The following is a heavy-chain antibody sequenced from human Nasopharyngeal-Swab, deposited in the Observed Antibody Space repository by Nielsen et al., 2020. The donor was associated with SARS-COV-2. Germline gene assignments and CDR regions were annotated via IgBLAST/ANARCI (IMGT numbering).Heavy chain of an antibody. CDR3: ATVRAYYDILTGYSLPYGMDV. J-gene: IGHJ6*02. Sequence: ASVKVSCKVSGYTLTELSMHWVRQAPGKGLEWMGGFNPEDGETIYAQKFQGRATMTEDTSTDTAYMELSSLRSEDTAVYYCATVRAYYDILTGYSLPYGMDVWGQGTTVTVSS. D-gene: IGHD3-9*01. CDR2: FNPEDGET. V-gene: IGHV1-24*01. CDR1: GYTLTELS.